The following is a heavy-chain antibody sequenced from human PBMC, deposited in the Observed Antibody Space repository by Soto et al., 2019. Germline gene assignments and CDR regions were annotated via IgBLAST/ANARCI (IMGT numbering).Heavy chain of an antibody. Sequence: EVQMVESGGGLVHPGGSLSLSCKASGSSFSTYSMNWVRQAPGKGLEWVAHISSSSSTIYYRDSVKGRFTISRDNAENSLYLHMTGLRAEDTAVYFCTAEFRRWGQGTLVTVSS. CDR3: TAEFRR. J-gene: IGHJ4*02. CDR2: ISSSSSTI. CDR1: GSSFSTYS. V-gene: IGHV3-48*01.